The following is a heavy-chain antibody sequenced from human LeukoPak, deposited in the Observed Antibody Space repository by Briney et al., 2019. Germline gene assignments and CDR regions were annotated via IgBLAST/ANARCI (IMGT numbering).Heavy chain of an antibody. CDR2: ISYDGSNK. CDR3: ARAPAYSGSYLGRLDY. V-gene: IGHV3-30-3*01. J-gene: IGHJ4*02. D-gene: IGHD1-26*01. Sequence: GGSLRLSCAASGFTFSSYAMHWVRQAPGKGLEWVAVISYDGSNKYYADSVKGRFTISRDNSKNTLYLQMNSLRAEDTAVYYCARAPAYSGSYLGRLDYWGQGTLVTVSS. CDR1: GFTFSSYA.